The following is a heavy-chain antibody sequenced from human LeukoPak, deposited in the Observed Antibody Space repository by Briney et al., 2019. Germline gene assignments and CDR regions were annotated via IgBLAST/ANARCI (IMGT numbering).Heavy chain of an antibody. CDR1: SGSISSSSYY. Sequence: PSETLSLTCTVSSGSISSSSYYWGWIRQPPGKGLEWIGSIYYSGNTYYNPSLKSRVTISVDTSKNQFPLKLSSVTAADTAVYYCASIGSSGYYIVAFDIWGQGTMVTVSS. CDR3: ASIGSSGYYIVAFDI. V-gene: IGHV4-39*01. CDR2: IYYSGNT. J-gene: IGHJ3*02. D-gene: IGHD3-22*01.